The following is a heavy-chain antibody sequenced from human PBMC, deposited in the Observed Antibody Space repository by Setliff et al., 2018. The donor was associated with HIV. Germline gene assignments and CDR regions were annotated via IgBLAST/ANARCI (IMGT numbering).Heavy chain of an antibody. CDR2: IYPSTSA. CDR3: ARVFMPRGGAFDI. V-gene: IGHV4-4*09. D-gene: IGHD2-2*01. CDR1: GGSIGGYS. J-gene: IGHJ3*02. Sequence: SETLSLTCSVSGGSIGGYSWGWIRQSPGKGLEWIGYIYPSTSANYNPSLKSRVRILLDTSKNQFSLRLTSVTAADTAVYYCARVFMPRGGAFDIWGQGTMVTVSS.